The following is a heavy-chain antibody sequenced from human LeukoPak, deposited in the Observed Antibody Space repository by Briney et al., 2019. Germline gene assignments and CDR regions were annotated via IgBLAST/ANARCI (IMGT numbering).Heavy chain of an antibody. CDR3: ARLTRGYSGSRRIYFDY. CDR1: GGSFSGYY. V-gene: IGHV4-34*01. CDR2: INHSGST. J-gene: IGHJ4*02. Sequence: PSETLSLTCAVYGGSFSGYYWSWIRQPPGKGLEWIGEINHSGSTNYNPSLKSRVTISVDTSKNQFSLKLSSVTAADTAVYYCARLTRGYSGSRRIYFDYWGQGTLVTVSS. D-gene: IGHD5-12*01.